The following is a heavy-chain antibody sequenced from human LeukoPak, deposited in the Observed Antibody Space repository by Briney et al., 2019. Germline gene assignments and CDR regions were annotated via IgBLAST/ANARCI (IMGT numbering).Heavy chain of an antibody. CDR3: ARDRGVDYCSGGSCSHYYYYMDV. V-gene: IGHV1-2*02. Sequence: ASVKVSCKASGYTFTGYYMHWVRQAPGQGLEWMGWINPNSGGTNYAQKFQGRVTMTRDTSISTAYMELSRLRPDDTAVYYCARDRGVDYCSGGSCSHYYYYMDVWGKGTTVTISS. CDR1: GYTFTGYY. D-gene: IGHD2-15*01. CDR2: INPNSGGT. J-gene: IGHJ6*03.